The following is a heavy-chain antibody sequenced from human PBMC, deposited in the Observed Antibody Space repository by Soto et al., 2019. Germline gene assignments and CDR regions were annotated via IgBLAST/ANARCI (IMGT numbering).Heavy chain of an antibody. D-gene: IGHD6-19*01. Sequence: QVQLVQSGAEEKKPGASVKVSCKASGYTFTSYAMHWVRQAPGQRLEWMGWINAGNGNTKYSQKFQGRVSITRDTSASTAYMELSRPRSEDTAVYYCARGSGWYPPFDYWVQGTLVTVSS. V-gene: IGHV1-3*05. CDR2: INAGNGNT. CDR3: ARGSGWYPPFDY. J-gene: IGHJ4*02. CDR1: GYTFTSYA.